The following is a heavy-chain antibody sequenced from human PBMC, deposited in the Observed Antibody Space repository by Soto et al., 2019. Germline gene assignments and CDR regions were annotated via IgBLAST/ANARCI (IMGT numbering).Heavy chain of an antibody. Sequence: PSETLSLTCTVSGGSINTGGCYWTWVRQHPGKGLEWIGYIYYSGSTSYNPSLESRLTISLDTSKNQFSLRLMSVTAADTAVYYCARETVRGKDSEGFDIWGQGIPVTVSS. V-gene: IGHV4-31*03. CDR1: GGSINTGGCY. D-gene: IGHD2-21*01. CDR2: IYYSGST. CDR3: ARETVRGKDSEGFDI. J-gene: IGHJ3*02.